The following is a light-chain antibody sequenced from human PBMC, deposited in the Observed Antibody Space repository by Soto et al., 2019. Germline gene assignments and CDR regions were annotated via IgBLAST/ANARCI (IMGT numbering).Light chain of an antibody. Sequence: VSCPPQARSWISASTGGRDASSGGMSQGISSYLAWYQQKPGKAPELLIYAASTLQSGVPSRFSGSGSGTDFTLTISCLQSEDFATYYCQQYYSYPRAFGQGTKVDIK. CDR2: AAS. CDR1: QGISSY. J-gene: IGKJ1*01. CDR3: QQYYSYPRA. V-gene: IGKV1D-8*01.